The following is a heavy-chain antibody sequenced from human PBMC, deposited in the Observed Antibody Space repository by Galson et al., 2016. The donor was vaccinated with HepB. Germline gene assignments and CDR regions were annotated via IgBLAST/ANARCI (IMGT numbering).Heavy chain of an antibody. CDR3: ARAHHWNYMLYGMDV. CDR1: GFSLESTSMC. Sequence: PALVKPTQTLTLTCTFSGFSLESTSMCVTWIRQPPGKPLEWLARIDWDGDQYYSKSLKTRLTISKDTSENLVVLTMTNMDPVDTATYYCARAHHWNYMLYGMDVWGRGTTVIVSS. V-gene: IGHV2-70*11. J-gene: IGHJ6*02. CDR2: IDWDGDQ. D-gene: IGHD1-7*01.